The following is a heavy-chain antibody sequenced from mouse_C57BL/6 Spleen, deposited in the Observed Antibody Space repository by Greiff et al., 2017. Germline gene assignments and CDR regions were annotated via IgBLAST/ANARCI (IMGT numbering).Heavy chain of an antibody. CDR2: INPSNGGT. CDR1: GYTFTSYW. Sequence: VKLQQPGTELVKPGASVKLSCKASGYTFTSYWMHWVKQRPGQGLEWIGNINPSNGGTNYNEKFKSKATLTVDKSSSTAYMQLSSLTSEDSAVYYCARSHITTVVAKGYFDVWGTGTTVTVSS. CDR3: ARSHITTVVAKGYFDV. J-gene: IGHJ1*03. D-gene: IGHD1-1*01. V-gene: IGHV1-53*01.